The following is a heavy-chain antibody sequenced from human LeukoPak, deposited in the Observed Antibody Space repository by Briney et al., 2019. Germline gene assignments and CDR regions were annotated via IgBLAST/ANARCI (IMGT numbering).Heavy chain of an antibody. CDR2: MNPNSGNT. CDR3: ARVHYSREHCSSTSSYASFDY. Sequence: ASVKVSCKASGYTFTSYDINWARQATGQGLEWMGWMNPNSGNTGYAQKFQGRVTMTRNTSISTAYMELSSLRSEDTAVYYCARVHYSREHCSSTSSYASFDYWGQGTLVTVSS. J-gene: IGHJ4*02. D-gene: IGHD2-2*01. CDR1: GYTFTSYD. V-gene: IGHV1-8*01.